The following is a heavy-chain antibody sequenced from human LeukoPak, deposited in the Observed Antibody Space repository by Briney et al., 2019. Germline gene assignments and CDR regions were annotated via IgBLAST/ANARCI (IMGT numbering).Heavy chain of an antibody. CDR1: GYTFSNFD. Sequence: ASVKVSCKASGYTFSNFDINRVRQATGQGLEWMGWMNPNSGNTGYAQKFQGRVTLTRDTSISTAYMELSSLRSEDTAVYYCAKAKEMAAIGNWGQGTLVTVSS. CDR2: MNPNSGNT. J-gene: IGHJ4*02. D-gene: IGHD5-24*01. V-gene: IGHV1-8*03. CDR3: AKAKEMAAIGN.